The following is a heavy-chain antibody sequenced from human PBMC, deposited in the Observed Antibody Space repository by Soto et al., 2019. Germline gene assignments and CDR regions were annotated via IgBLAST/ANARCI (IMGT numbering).Heavy chain of an antibody. CDR1: GYSISSGYY. D-gene: IGHD3-3*01. J-gene: IGHJ4*02. V-gene: IGHV4-38-2*01. CDR3: ARAWGGYDYDFWSGYYPIRLFDY. CDR2: IYHSGST. Sequence: SETLSLTCAVSGYSISSGYYWGWIRQPPGKGLEWIGSIYHSGSTYYNPSLKSRVTISVDTSKNQFSLKLSSVTAADTAVYYCARAWGGYDYDFWSGYYPIRLFDYWGQGTLVTVSS.